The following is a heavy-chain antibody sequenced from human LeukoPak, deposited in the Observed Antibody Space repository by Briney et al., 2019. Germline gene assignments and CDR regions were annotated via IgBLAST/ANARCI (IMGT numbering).Heavy chain of an antibody. CDR2: IYYSGST. CDR1: GGSISSGGYY. CDR3: ARDLYSGYDWVGFNI. D-gene: IGHD5-12*01. Sequence: SQTLSLTCTVSGGSISSGGYYWSWIRQPPGKGLEWIGYIYYSGSTNYNPSLKSRVSISVDTSKNQFSLKLSSVTAADTAVYYCARDLYSGYDWVGFNIWGQGTVVTVSS. V-gene: IGHV4-61*08. J-gene: IGHJ3*02.